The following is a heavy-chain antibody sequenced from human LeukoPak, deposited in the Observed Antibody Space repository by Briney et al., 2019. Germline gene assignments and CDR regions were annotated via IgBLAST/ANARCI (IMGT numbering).Heavy chain of an antibody. Sequence: GGSLRLSCETSGFTFDLHAMGWVRQAPGKGLEWVSGISGSGGATFYADSVKGRFNITRDKSTKTLYLQMHNLGAEDTALNYCTKERELFWGHDAYDVWGQGTMVTVSS. CDR3: TKERELFWGHDAYDV. D-gene: IGHD1-26*01. J-gene: IGHJ3*01. CDR2: ISGSGGAT. CDR1: GFTFDLHA. V-gene: IGHV3-23*01.